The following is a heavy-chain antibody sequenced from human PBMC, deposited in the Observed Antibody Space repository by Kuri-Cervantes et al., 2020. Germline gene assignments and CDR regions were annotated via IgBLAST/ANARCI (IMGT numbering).Heavy chain of an antibody. J-gene: IGHJ4*02. V-gene: IGHV3-74*01. CDR3: ARVFYGDTHFDY. CDR1: GFTFSSYW. D-gene: IGHD4-17*01. CDR2: INSDGSST. Sequence: GESLKISCAASGFTFSSYWMHWVRQAPGKGLEWVSRINSDGSSTSYADSVKGRFTISRDNAKNTLYLQMNSLRAEDTAVYYCARVFYGDTHFDYWGQGTLVTVSS.